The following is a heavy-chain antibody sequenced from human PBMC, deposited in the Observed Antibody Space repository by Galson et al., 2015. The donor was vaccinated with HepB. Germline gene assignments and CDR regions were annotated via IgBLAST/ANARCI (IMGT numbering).Heavy chain of an antibody. V-gene: IGHV3-23*01. CDR2: ISGSGGNT. CDR3: AKGTDFFDY. CDR1: GFTFSSYA. J-gene: IGHJ4*02. Sequence: SLRLSCAASGFTFSSYAMSWVRQAPGKGLEWVSAISGSGGNTFYADSVKGRFTISRDNSKNTLYVQMNSLRAEDTAVYYCAKGTDFFDYWGQGTLVTVSS. D-gene: IGHD3-3*01.